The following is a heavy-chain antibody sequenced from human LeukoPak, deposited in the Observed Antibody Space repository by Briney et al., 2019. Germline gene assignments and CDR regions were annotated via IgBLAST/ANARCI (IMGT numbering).Heavy chain of an antibody. V-gene: IGHV1-8*01. J-gene: IGHJ6*02. CDR3: ARDQSGSLPYYDSRYGMDV. CDR1: GYTFTSYD. D-gene: IGHD3-22*01. CDR2: MNPNSGNT. Sequence: VKVSCKASGYTFTSYDINWVRQATGQGLEWMGWMNPNSGNTGYAQKFQGRVTMTRNTSISTAYMELSSLRSEDTAVYYCARDQSGSLPYYDSRYGMDVWGQGTTVTVSS.